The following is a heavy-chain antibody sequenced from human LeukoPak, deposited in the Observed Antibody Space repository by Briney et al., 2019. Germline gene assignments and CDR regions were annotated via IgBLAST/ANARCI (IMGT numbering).Heavy chain of an antibody. Sequence: ASVKVSCKASGYTFTGYYMHWVRQAPGQGLEWMGRINPNSGGTNYAHKFQGRVTMTRDTSINAAYMELSRLRSDDTAVYYCARDRFQQRVQRGLSSFGYWGQGTLVTVSS. CDR1: GYTFTGYY. J-gene: IGHJ4*03. CDR2: INPNSGGT. D-gene: IGHD6-13*01. V-gene: IGHV1-2*06. CDR3: ARDRFQQRVQRGLSSFGY.